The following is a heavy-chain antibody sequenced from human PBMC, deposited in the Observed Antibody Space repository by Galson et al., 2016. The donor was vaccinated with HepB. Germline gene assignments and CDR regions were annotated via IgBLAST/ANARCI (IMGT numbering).Heavy chain of an antibody. J-gene: IGHJ4*02. D-gene: IGHD3-10*01. CDR3: ARGVGYGSGSHFDY. CDR1: GFTFSSYR. Sequence: SLRLSCAASGFTFSSYRMHWVRQAPGKGLEWMAVIWYDGSNKYYADSAKGRFTISRDNSKNALYLQMNSLRAEDTAVYYWARGVGYGSGSHFDYWGQRTLVTVSS. V-gene: IGHV3-33*01. CDR2: IWYDGSNK.